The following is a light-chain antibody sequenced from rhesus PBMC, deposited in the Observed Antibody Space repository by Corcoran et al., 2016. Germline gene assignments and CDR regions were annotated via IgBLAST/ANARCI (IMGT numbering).Light chain of an antibody. J-gene: IGKJ3*01. V-gene: IGKV1-74*01. Sequence: DIQMTQSPSSLSASVGDRVTITCRASENVNNYLNWYQQKPGKAPKLLIYKASTLQSGVPSRFSGSGSGTDYTFTISSRQPEDVATYYCQHSYGTPFTFGPGTKLDIK. CDR3: QHSYGTPFT. CDR2: KAS. CDR1: ENVNNY.